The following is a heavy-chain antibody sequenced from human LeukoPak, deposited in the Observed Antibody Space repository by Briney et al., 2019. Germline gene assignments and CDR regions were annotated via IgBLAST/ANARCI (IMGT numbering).Heavy chain of an antibody. D-gene: IGHD3-22*01. CDR1: GDSISTSSYY. Sequence: SSETLSLTCTVSGDSISTSSYYWGWIRQPPGKGLEWLGSIYYSGSTYYNPSLKSRVTISVDTSKNQFSLNLYPVTAADTAVFYCARSYYYDYRQIDYWGQGTLVTVSS. V-gene: IGHV4-39*01. J-gene: IGHJ4*02. CDR3: ARSYYYDYRQIDY. CDR2: IYYSGST.